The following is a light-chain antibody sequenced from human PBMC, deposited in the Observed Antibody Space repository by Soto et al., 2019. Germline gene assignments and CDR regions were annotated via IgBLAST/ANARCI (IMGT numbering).Light chain of an antibody. CDR2: DAS. V-gene: IGKV3-11*01. CDR1: QSVSSC. J-gene: IGKJ5*01. Sequence: EIVLTQSPATLSLSPGDRATLPCRASQSVSSCLAWYQQKPGQAPRLLIKDASNRATGIPAMFSGSGSGTDFTLTISSLEPEYFAVYYCQQRSNWPAFGQGTRLEIK. CDR3: QQRSNWPA.